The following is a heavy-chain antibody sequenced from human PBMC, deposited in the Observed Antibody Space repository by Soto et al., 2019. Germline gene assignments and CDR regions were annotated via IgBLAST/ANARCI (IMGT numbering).Heavy chain of an antibody. CDR1: GFRFDDYN. J-gene: IGHJ4*02. Sequence: LRLSCAASGFRFDDYNMHWVRQGPGKGLEWVSFISWNGANTFYADSVKGRFTISRDNSKNTLYLQMNSLRAEDTAVYYCAISSGGSSGYYHFDYWGQGTLVTVSS. CDR2: ISWNGANT. V-gene: IGHV3-43*01. D-gene: IGHD3-22*01. CDR3: AISSGGSSGYYHFDY.